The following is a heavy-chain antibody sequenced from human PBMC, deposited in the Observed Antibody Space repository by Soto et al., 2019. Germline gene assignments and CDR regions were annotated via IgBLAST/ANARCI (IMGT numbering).Heavy chain of an antibody. Sequence: ASVKVSCKASGGTFSSYAISWVRQAPGQGLEWMGGIIPIFGTANYAQKFQGRVTITADESTSTAYMELSSLRSEDTAVYYCASIGYSSSWYPPYYYYGMDVWGQGTTVTVSS. V-gene: IGHV1-69*13. D-gene: IGHD6-13*01. CDR1: GGTFSSYA. J-gene: IGHJ6*02. CDR2: IIPIFGTA. CDR3: ASIGYSSSWYPPYYYYGMDV.